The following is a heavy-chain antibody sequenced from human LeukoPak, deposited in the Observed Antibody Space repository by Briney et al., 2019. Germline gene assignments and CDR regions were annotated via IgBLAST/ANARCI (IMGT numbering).Heavy chain of an antibody. V-gene: IGHV4-59*12. CDR1: GGSISSYY. CDR2: IYYSGST. J-gene: IGHJ4*02. CDR3: ARDLFNIGGATIEDY. Sequence: SETLSLTCTVSGGSISSYYWSWIRQPPGKGLEWIGYIYYSGSTNYNPSLKSRVTISVDTSKNQFSLKLSSVTAADTAVYYCARDLFNIGGATIEDYWGQGTLVTVSS. D-gene: IGHD1-26*01.